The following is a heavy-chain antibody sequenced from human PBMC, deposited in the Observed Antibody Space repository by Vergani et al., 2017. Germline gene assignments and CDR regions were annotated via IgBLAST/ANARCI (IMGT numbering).Heavy chain of an antibody. CDR2: IYYSGST. Sequence: QVQMQESGPGLVKTSETLSLTCSASGAPISYWCWSWLRQTAGKGLEWIGYIYYSGSTNYNPSLKSRVTISVDTSKNQFSLKLSSVTAADTAVYYCARETAAAGTADYWGQGTLVTVSS. CDR3: ARETAAAGTADY. V-gene: IGHV4-59*01. D-gene: IGHD6-13*01. J-gene: IGHJ4*02. CDR1: GAPISYWC.